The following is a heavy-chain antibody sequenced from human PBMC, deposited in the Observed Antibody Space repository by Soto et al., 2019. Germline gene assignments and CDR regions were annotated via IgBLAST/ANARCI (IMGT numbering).Heavy chain of an antibody. CDR2: ITGSGDT. Sequence: EVQLVESGGGLVQPGGSLRLSCAASGFTFSSCEMDWVRQAPGEGLEWVAHITGSGDTLYADSVKGRFTISRDNAENSLYLQMNSLRAEDTALYYCTKEKSVMYSGYDAFDIWGRRTMVIVSS. CDR3: TKEKSVMYSGYDAFDI. CDR1: GFTFSSCE. V-gene: IGHV3-48*03. J-gene: IGHJ3*02. D-gene: IGHD5-12*01.